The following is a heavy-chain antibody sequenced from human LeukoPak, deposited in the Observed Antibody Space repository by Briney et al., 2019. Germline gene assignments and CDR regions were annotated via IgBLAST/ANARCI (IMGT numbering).Heavy chain of an antibody. J-gene: IGHJ4*02. CDR1: GGTFSSYT. V-gene: IGHV1-69*06. CDR2: IIPNFGTP. CDR3: ARGRCSGGSCYSAPDY. Sequence: ASVKVSCKASGGTFSSYTISWVRQAPGQGLEWMGGIIPNFGTPNYAQKFQGRVTITADKSTSTAYMELSSLRSEDTAVYYCARGRCSGGSCYSAPDYWGRGTLVTVSS. D-gene: IGHD2-15*01.